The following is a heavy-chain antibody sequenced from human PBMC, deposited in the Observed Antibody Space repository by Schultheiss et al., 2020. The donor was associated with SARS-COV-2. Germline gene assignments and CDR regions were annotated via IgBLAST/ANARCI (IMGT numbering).Heavy chain of an antibody. Sequence: GGSLRLSCAASGFTFSSYAMSWVRQAPGKGLEWVSAISGSGLKTYYADSVQGRFRSSRDNGNNTTSLQMNSLKVEDTAVYYCAREGPGWRGSRGDYWGQGTLVTVSS. V-gene: IGHV3-23*01. J-gene: IGHJ4*02. D-gene: IGHD2-15*01. CDR1: GFTFSSYA. CDR3: AREGPGWRGSRGDY. CDR2: ISGSGLKT.